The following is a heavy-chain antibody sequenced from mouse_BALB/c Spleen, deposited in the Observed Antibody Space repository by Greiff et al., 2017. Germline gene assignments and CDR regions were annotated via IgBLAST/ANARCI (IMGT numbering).Heavy chain of an antibody. CDR2: INPYNGDT. J-gene: IGHJ4*01. CDR3: GRNDGYYDWGAMDY. D-gene: IGHD2-3*01. V-gene: IGHV1-37*01. Sequence: EVKLMESGPELVKPGASVKISCKASGYSFTGYFMNWVKQSHGKSLEWIGRINPYNGDTFYNQKFKGKATLTVDKSSSTAHMELLSLTSEDSAVYYCGRNDGYYDWGAMDYWGQGTSVTVSS. CDR1: GYSFTGYF.